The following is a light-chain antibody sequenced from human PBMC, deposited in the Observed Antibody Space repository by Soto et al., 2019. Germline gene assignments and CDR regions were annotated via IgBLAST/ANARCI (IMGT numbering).Light chain of an antibody. V-gene: IGLV2-14*02. J-gene: IGLJ3*02. CDR2: DNH. CDR1: SGDIGSYNR. Sequence: QSALTQPASVSGSPGQSITISCTGTSGDIGSYNRVSWYQQHPGKAPKVVIYDNHQRPSGVPDRFSGSKSGTSASLGISGLQPEDEADYYCASWDNSLNGLVFGGGTKLTVL. CDR3: ASWDNSLNGLV.